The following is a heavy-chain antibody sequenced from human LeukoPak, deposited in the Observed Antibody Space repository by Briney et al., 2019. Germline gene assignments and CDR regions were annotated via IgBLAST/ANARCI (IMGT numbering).Heavy chain of an antibody. CDR2: IYHSGST. CDR3: ARGRIDGGRFDP. CDR1: GYSISSGYY. V-gene: IGHV4-38-2*01. Sequence: SETLSLTCAVSGYSISSGYYWGWIRQPPGKGLEWIGSIYHSGSTYYNPSLKSRVTISVDTSKNQFSLKLSSVTAADTAVYYCARGRIDGGRFDPWGQGTLVTVSS. D-gene: IGHD4-23*01. J-gene: IGHJ5*02.